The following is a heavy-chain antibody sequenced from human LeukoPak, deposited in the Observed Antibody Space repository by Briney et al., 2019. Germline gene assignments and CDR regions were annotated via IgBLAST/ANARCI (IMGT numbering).Heavy chain of an antibody. CDR1: GYTFTSFQ. Sequence: ASVKVSCKASGYTFTSFQIHWVRQAPGQGLEWMGIINPTGGRTNYAQKFQGRVTMTRDTSTSTVYMELNSLRSEDTAVYYCARDDQDVVVVPAAKGPDYWGQGTLVIVSS. CDR3: ARDDQDVVVVPAAKGPDY. V-gene: IGHV1-46*01. D-gene: IGHD2-2*01. J-gene: IGHJ4*02. CDR2: INPTGGRT.